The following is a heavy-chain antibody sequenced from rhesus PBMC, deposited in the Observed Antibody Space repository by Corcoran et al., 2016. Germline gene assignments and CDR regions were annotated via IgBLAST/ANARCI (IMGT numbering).Heavy chain of an antibody. CDR3: ARVRGGSSSYFP. Sequence: QVTLKESGPALVKPTQTLTLTCTFSGFSISTTGTGVGWIRQPPGKALEWLASIYWNDSKYYSTSLKSRITISKDTSKNQVVLTMTNRDPVDTATYYCARVRGGSSSYFPWGQGVLVTVSS. V-gene: IGHV2-95*01. CDR1: GFSISTTGTG. J-gene: IGHJ4*01. D-gene: IGHD6-43*01. CDR2: IYWNDSK.